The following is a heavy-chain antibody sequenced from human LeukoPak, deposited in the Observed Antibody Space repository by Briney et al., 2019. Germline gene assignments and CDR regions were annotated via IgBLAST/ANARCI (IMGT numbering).Heavy chain of an antibody. CDR2: ISAYNGNT. V-gene: IGHV1-18*01. CDR3: ARVPEPYSGSSHDDY. CDR1: GYTFTSYG. Sequence: ASVKVSCKASGYTFTSYGISWVRQAPGQGLERMGWISAYNGNTNYAQKLQGRVTMTTDTSTSTAYMELRSLRSDDTAVYYCARVPEPYSGSSHDDYWGQGTLVTVSS. J-gene: IGHJ4*02. D-gene: IGHD6-13*01.